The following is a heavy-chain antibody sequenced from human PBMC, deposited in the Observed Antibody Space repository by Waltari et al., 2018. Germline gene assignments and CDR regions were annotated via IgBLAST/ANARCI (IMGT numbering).Heavy chain of an antibody. D-gene: IGHD6-19*01. CDR2: IGSSSSFM. CDR1: GFKFSEYA. J-gene: IGHJ6*02. Sequence: EVQLMESGGGLVKPGGSLRLSCAASGFKFSEYAMTWVRQAPGKGLEWVSSIGSSSSFMDYADSVRGRFTVSRDNAKNTLYLQMDTLRAEDMAVYYCAREGAEQWVVEDYGMDVWGQGTTVTVS. V-gene: IGHV3-21*02. CDR3: AREGAEQWVVEDYGMDV.